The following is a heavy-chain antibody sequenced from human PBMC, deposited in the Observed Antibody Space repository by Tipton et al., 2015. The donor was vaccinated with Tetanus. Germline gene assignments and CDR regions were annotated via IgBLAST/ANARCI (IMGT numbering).Heavy chain of an antibody. J-gene: IGHJ4*02. V-gene: IGHV3-53*01. CDR2: IYSGGRT. D-gene: IGHD2-21*01. CDR3: ARVAGFCGGDCLDS. Sequence: GSLRLSCAASGFTVSSNYMSWVRQAPGKGLEWVSIIYSGGRTYYADSVKGRFTISRDNSKNMLFLQMNSMRAEDTAVYYCARVAGFCGGDCLDSWGLGAQVTVSS. CDR1: GFTVSSNY.